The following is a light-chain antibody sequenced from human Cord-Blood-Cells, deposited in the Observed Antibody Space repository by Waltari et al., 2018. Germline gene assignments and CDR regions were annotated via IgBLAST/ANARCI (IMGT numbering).Light chain of an antibody. CDR2: KDS. Sequence: SYELTQPSSVSLSLGQTARITCSGDALSKQYAYWYQQKPGQATVMVIYKDSERPSGIPVRFSGARSGTTVTLTISGVQAEDEADDYCQSVDTSGIYVFGTGTKVTVL. J-gene: IGLJ1*01. CDR1: ALSKQY. CDR3: QSVDTSGIYV. V-gene: IGLV3-25*03.